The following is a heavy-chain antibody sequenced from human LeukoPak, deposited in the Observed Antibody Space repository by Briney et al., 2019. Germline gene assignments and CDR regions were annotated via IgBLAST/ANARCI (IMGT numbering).Heavy chain of an antibody. CDR1: GGSISSYY. Sequence: PSETLSLTCTVSGGSISSYYWSWIRQPPGKGLEWIGYIYYSGSTEYNPSLKSRVTISVDTSKNQFSLKLSSVTAADTAVYYCARERTVNYYYMDVWGKGTTVTISS. CDR2: IYYSGST. CDR3: ARERTVNYYYMDV. J-gene: IGHJ6*03. V-gene: IGHV4-59*01. D-gene: IGHD4-17*01.